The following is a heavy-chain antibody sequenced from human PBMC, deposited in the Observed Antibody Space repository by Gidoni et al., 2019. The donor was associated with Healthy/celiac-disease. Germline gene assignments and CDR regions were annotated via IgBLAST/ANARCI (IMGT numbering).Heavy chain of an antibody. V-gene: IGHV3-33*01. CDR2: IWYDGSNK. CDR1: VFTFSSYG. J-gene: IGHJ6*02. D-gene: IGHD6-19*01. CDR3: ARELVGSSGEGMDV. Sequence: QVQLVESGGGVVQPGRSLRLSCAASVFTFSSYGMHWVRQAPGKGLEWVAVIWYDGSNKYYADSVKGRFTISRDNSKNTLYLQMNSLRAEDTAVYYCARELVGSSGEGMDVWGQGTTVTVSS.